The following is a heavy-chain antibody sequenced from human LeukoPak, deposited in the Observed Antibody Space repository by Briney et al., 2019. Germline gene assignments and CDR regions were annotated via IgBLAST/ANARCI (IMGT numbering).Heavy chain of an antibody. CDR1: GFTFTSYW. Sequence: GGSLRLSCAASGFTFTSYWMHWVRQAPGKGLVWLSRINSDGTITSYADSLGGRFTISRVNAKNTVYLQMNSLRAEDTAVYYCARPGVGFDYWGQGALVTVSS. CDR3: ARPGVGFDY. CDR2: INSDGTIT. V-gene: IGHV3-74*01. J-gene: IGHJ4*02.